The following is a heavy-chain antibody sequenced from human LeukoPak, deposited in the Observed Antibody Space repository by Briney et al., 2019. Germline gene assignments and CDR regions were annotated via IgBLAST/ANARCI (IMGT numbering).Heavy chain of an antibody. CDR3: AREKTKEMATKGPFDY. CDR2: IYHTGST. CDR1: GVSINAYY. J-gene: IGHJ4*02. D-gene: IGHD5-24*01. V-gene: IGHV4-59*13. Sequence: PSETLSLTCTVSGVSINAYYWNWFRQPPGKRLEWIGYIYHTGSTNYNPSLKSRVTMSVDTSKNQFSLKLSSVTAADTAVYYCAREKTKEMATKGPFDYWGQGTLVTVSS.